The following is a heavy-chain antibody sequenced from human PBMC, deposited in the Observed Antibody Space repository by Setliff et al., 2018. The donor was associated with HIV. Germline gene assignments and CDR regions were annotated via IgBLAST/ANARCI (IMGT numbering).Heavy chain of an antibody. CDR1: DYTFTNYG. J-gene: IGHJ3*02. CDR3: ARRNPATYYFDTSGQSDAFDI. V-gene: IGHV1-18*04. CDR2: ISVYNGNT. D-gene: IGHD3-22*01. Sequence: RASVKVSCKASDYTFTNYGITWVRQAPGQGLEWMGWISVYNGNTNYAQKLQGRVTMTTDTSTSTAYMELRSLRSDDTAVYYCARRNPATYYFDTSGQSDAFDIWGQGTMVTVSS.